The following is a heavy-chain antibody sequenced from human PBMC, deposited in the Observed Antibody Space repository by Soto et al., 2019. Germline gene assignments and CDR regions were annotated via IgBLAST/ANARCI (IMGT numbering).Heavy chain of an antibody. J-gene: IGHJ6*02. Sequence: QVQLVQSGAAVKKPGASVKVSCKASGYTFTSYGFSWVRQAPGQGLERMGWISAYNGNTNYAQKLQGRVTMTTDTSTSTAYMELRSLRSDDTAVYYCAIYHLNSYYYGMDVWGQGTTVTVSS. CDR1: GYTFTSYG. CDR3: AIYHLNSYYYGMDV. V-gene: IGHV1-18*01. CDR2: ISAYNGNT.